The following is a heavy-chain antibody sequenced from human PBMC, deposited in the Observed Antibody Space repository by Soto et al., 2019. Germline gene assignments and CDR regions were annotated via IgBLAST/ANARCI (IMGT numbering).Heavy chain of an antibody. D-gene: IGHD1-26*01. J-gene: IGHJ4*02. V-gene: IGHV1-18*01. CDR2: VSAYNRNT. CDR1: GYTFSNYG. CDR3: ARERRWEPLLY. Sequence: QVQLVQSGPEVKKPGASVKVSCKGSGYTFSNYGVTWVRQAPGQGLERLGWVSAYNRNTDYAQKFEDRATMTIDTSXNXXXXELRGLTPDXTAVYYCARERRWEPLLYWGQGTL.